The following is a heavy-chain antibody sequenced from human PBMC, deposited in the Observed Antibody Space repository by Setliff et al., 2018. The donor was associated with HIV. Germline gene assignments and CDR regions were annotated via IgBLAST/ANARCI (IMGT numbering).Heavy chain of an antibody. V-gene: IGHV4-59*11. CDR3: AKGAGFYGDYTFDH. CDR2: IYSSGST. Sequence: LSLTCTVSGPSINIHYWSWIRQSPGKAFEWIGYIYSSGSTNYNPSLQSRVTISMVASRNQFSLKVTFVTAADTAVYYCAKGAGFYGDYTFDHWGQGRQVTVSS. J-gene: IGHJ4*02. CDR1: GPSINIHY. D-gene: IGHD4-17*01.